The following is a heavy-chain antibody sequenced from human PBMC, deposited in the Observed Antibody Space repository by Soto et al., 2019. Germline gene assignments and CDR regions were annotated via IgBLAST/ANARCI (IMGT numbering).Heavy chain of an antibody. V-gene: IGHV4-30-2*01. CDR1: GGSISSGGYS. Sequence: PSETLSLTCAVSGGSISSGGYSWSWIRRPPGKGLEWIGYIYHSGSTYYNPSLKSRVTISVDRSKNQFSLKLSSVTAADTAVYYCARHSYCSSICWFDPWGQGTLVTVSS. CDR2: IYHSGST. J-gene: IGHJ5*02. D-gene: IGHD2-2*01. CDR3: ARHSYCSSICWFDP.